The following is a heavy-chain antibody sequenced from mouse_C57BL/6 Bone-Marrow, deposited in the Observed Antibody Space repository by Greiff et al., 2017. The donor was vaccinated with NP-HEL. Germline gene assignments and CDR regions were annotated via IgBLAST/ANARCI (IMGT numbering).Heavy chain of an antibody. Sequence: EVKLVESGGGLVQSGRSLRLSCATSGFTFSDFYMEWVRQAPGKGLEWIAASRNKANDYTTEYSASVKGRFIVSRDTSQSILYLQMNALRAEDTAIYYCARDAYYYGYDWYFDVWGTGTTVTVSS. D-gene: IGHD2-2*01. CDR3: ARDAYYYGYDWYFDV. V-gene: IGHV7-1*01. CDR2: SRNKANDYTT. J-gene: IGHJ1*03. CDR1: GFTFSDFY.